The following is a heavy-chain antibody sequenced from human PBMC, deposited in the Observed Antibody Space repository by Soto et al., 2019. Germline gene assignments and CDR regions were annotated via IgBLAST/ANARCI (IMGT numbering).Heavy chain of an antibody. CDR3: AKDPPWTVGPLAMDV. Sequence: GGSLRLSCVASGFTFTTHAMSWVRQSPGKGLEWVSTFSGSGGNIYYAEAVKGRLTISRDDSKNTLYLQMNSLRVEDTAVYYCAKDPPWTVGPLAMDVWGQGTTVTVSS. D-gene: IGHD3-10*01. J-gene: IGHJ6*02. CDR2: FSGSGGNI. V-gene: IGHV3-23*01. CDR1: GFTFTTHA.